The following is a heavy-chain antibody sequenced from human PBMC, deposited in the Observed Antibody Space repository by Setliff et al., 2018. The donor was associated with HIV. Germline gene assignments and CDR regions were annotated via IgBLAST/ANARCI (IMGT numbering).Heavy chain of an antibody. D-gene: IGHD4-17*01. CDR2: IKINSGGT. V-gene: IGHV1-2*02. CDR3: VREGAGPTDDAFDI. Sequence: ASVKVSCKASGYTFTGYYMHWVRQAPGQGLEWMGGIKINSGGTKFTQKFQGRVTMTRDTSLSTAYMELSRLRSDDTAVYYCVREGAGPTDDAFDIWGQGTMVTVSS. CDR1: GYTFTGYY. J-gene: IGHJ3*02.